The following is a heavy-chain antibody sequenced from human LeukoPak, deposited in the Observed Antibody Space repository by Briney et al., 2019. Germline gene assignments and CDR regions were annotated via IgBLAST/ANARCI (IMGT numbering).Heavy chain of an antibody. V-gene: IGHV1-24*01. CDR2: FDPEDGET. D-gene: IGHD6-6*01. J-gene: IGHJ4*02. CDR3: ARTGMVSSSNFDY. CDR1: GYTLTELS. Sequence: ASVKVSCKVSGYTLTELSMHWVRQAPGKGLEWMGGFDPEDGETIYAQKFQGRVTITADKSTSTAYMELSSLRSEDTAVYYCARTGMVSSSNFDYWGQGTLVTVSS.